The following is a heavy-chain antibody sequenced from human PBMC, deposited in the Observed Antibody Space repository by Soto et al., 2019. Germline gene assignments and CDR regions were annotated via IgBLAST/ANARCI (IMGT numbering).Heavy chain of an antibody. V-gene: IGHV3-33*03. CDR3: AKDMAAAAHQGDAFDI. CDR1: GFTFSNYG. J-gene: IGHJ3*02. Sequence: QVQLVESGGGVVQPGRSLRLSWAASGFTFSNYGMHWVRQAPGKGVEWVAVIWNDGTNKYYVDSVRGRFTISRDDSKNTLYLEMNSLRAEDTGVYYCAKDMAAAAHQGDAFDIWGLGTMVSVSA. CDR2: IWNDGTNK. D-gene: IGHD6-13*01.